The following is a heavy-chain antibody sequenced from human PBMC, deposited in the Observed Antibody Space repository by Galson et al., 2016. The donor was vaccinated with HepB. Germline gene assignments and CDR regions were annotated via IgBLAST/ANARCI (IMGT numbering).Heavy chain of an antibody. CDR3: AKSSAKCFYAFDI. J-gene: IGHJ3*02. D-gene: IGHD2-2*01. V-gene: IGHV1-3*01. CDR2: INAGNGNT. CDR1: GYSFSSYS. Sequence: SVKVSCKASGYSFSSYSVHWVRQAPGQRLEWMGWINAGNGNTKYSQKFQGRVTITRDTSASTAYMELSSLRSEDTAVYFCAKSSAKCFYAFDIWGQGTMVAVSS.